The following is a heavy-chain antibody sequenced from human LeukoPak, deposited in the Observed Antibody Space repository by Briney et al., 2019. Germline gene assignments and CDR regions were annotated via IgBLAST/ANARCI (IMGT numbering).Heavy chain of an antibody. J-gene: IGHJ4*02. V-gene: IGHV3-48*01. CDR2: ISSSSSTI. Sequence: GGSLRLSCAASGFTFSSYSMNWVRQAPGKGLEWVSYISSSSSTIYYADSVKGRFTISRDNAKNSLYLQMNSLRAEDTAVYYCARECCADRDYYDSSGGFDYWGQGTLVTVSS. CDR3: ARECCADRDYYDSSGGFDY. D-gene: IGHD3-22*01. CDR1: GFTFSSYS.